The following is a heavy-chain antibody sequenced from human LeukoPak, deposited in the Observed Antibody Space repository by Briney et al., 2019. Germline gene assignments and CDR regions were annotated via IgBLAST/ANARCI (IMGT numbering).Heavy chain of an antibody. D-gene: IGHD2-15*01. V-gene: IGHV4-39*07. CDR3: ARLPMVRYCSGGSCSIPFDY. J-gene: IGHJ4*02. CDR2: IYYSGST. Sequence: SETLSLTCTVSGGSISSSSYYWGWIRQPPGKGLEWIGSIYYSGSTYYNPSLKSRVTISVDTSKNQFSLKLSSVTAADTAVYYCARLPMVRYCSGGSCSIPFDYWGQGTLVTVSS. CDR1: GGSISSSSYY.